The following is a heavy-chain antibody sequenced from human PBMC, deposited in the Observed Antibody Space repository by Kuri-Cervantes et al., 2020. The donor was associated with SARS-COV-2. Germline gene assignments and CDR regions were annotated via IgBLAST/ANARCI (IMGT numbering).Heavy chain of an antibody. CDR1: GFTFSSYA. CDR2: IKGGSGTT. J-gene: IGHJ4*02. Sequence: GESLKISCAAPGFTFSSYAMSWVRQAPGKGLEWVSCIKGGSGTTYYAASVKGRFTVSRDNAKNTLYLLMSSLRVEDTAMYYCARDLGVAPDFWGQGTQVTVSS. V-gene: IGHV3-23*01. D-gene: IGHD3-16*01. CDR3: ARDLGVAPDF.